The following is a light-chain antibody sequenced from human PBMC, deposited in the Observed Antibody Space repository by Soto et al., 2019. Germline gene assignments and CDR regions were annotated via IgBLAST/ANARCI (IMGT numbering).Light chain of an antibody. V-gene: IGKV3-11*01. CDR1: QRVWTY. CDR3: QQRNNWPRST. CDR2: DAS. Sequence: IVLTQSPGTLSLSPGERATLSCRASQRVWTYLAWYQQKRGQAPRLLMYDASNRASGVPARFSGSGSGTDFTLTISSLEPEDFAVYYCQQRNNWPRSTFGQGTRLEIK. J-gene: IGKJ5*01.